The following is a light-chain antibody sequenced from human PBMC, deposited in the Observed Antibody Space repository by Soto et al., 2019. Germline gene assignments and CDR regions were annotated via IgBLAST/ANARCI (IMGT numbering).Light chain of an antibody. V-gene: IGLV1-51*02. Sequence: QSVLTQPPSVSAAPGQKVTISCSGTSSNIDSHSVSWYQRLPGTAPKLLIYEDSVRPSGIPDRFSGSKSGTSATLGITGLQPGDEADYYCGAWDTSLSAGVFGGGTQLTVL. CDR3: GAWDTSLSAGV. CDR1: SSNIDSHS. CDR2: EDS. J-gene: IGLJ7*01.